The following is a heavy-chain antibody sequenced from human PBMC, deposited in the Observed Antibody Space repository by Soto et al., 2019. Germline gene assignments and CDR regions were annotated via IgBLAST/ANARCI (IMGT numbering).Heavy chain of an antibody. D-gene: IGHD3-3*01. CDR2: IKQDVSEK. CDR3: ARDYNDFWSGRFDY. CDR1: GFTFSSFW. J-gene: IGHJ4*02. Sequence: PGGSLRLSCAASGFTFSSFWMSWVRQAPGKGLEWVANIKQDVSEKYYVDSVEGRFSISRDNAKNSLYLQMNSLRAEDTAVYYCARDYNDFWSGRFDYWGQGALVTVSS. V-gene: IGHV3-7*01.